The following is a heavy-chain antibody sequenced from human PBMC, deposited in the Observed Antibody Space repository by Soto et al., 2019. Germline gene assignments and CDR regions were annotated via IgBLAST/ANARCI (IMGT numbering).Heavy chain of an antibody. J-gene: IGHJ3*01. Sequence: GESLKISCKGSGYSFTNYWIGWVRQMPGKGLEWMGIIYPGDSHAIYSPSFQGQVTMSADRSISTAYLQWSSLKASDTAMYYCARPYSGGPNDPFDVWGQGTMVTVSS. CDR3: ARPYSGGPNDPFDV. V-gene: IGHV5-51*01. D-gene: IGHD1-26*01. CDR2: IYPGDSHA. CDR1: GYSFTNYW.